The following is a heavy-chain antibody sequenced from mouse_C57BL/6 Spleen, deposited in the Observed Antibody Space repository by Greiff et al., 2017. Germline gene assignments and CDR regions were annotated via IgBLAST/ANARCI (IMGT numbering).Heavy chain of an antibody. CDR2: IDPSDSYT. D-gene: IGHD3-2*02. CDR1: GYTFTSYW. V-gene: IGHV1-69*01. Sequence: QVQLQQPGAELVMPGASVKLSCKASGYTFTSYWMHWVKQRPGQGLEWIGEIDPSDSYTNYNPKFKGKSTLTVDKSSSTAYMQLSSLPAEDAAVYECAREGAAQAPWFAYWGQGTLGTVSA. CDR3: AREGAAQAPWFAY. J-gene: IGHJ3*01.